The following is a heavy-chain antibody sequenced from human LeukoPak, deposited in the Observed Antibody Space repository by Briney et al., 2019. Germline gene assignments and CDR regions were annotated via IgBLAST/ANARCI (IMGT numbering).Heavy chain of an antibody. Sequence: GGSLRLSCAASGFTFSRYGFHWVRQAPGKGLEWVAFISDSGGDKWFGDSVKGRFTISRDKSKNTVNLQMSSLRVEDTAVYYCARDGGSESYALDYWGPETLVTVST. V-gene: IGHV3-30*02. J-gene: IGHJ4*02. CDR3: ARDGGSESYALDY. CDR2: ISDSGGDK. D-gene: IGHD3-10*01. CDR1: GFTFSRYG.